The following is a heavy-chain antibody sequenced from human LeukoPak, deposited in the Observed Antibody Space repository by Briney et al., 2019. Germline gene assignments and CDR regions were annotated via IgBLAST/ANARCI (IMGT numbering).Heavy chain of an antibody. CDR2: IYSGGST. V-gene: IGHV3-53*01. J-gene: IGHJ4*02. CDR3: ARNFALDY. CDR1: GFTVSSNY. Sequence: VGSLRLSCAASGFTVSSNYMTWVRQAPGKGLEWVSVIYSGGSTYYADSVKGRFTISRDNSKNTLFLQMNSLRAEDTAVYYCARNFALDYWGQGTLVTVS.